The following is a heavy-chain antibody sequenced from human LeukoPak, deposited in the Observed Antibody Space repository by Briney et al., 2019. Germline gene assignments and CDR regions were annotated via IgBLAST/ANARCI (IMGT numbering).Heavy chain of an antibody. CDR1: GGTFSSYA. CDR3: ASHRSGSYFHPPDFDY. CDR2: IIPIFGTA. D-gene: IGHD1-26*01. Sequence: SVKVSCKASGGTFSSYAIIWVRQAPGQGLEWMGGIIPIFGTANYAQKFQGRVTITADESTSTAYMELSSLRSEDTAAYYCASHRSGSYFHPPDFDYWGQGTLVTVSS. V-gene: IGHV1-69*13. J-gene: IGHJ4*02.